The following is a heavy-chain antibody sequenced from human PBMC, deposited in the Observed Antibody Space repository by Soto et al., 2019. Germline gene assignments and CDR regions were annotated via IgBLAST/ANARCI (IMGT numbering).Heavy chain of an antibody. V-gene: IGHV4-31*03. D-gene: IGHD3-10*01. CDR1: GGSISSGGYY. CDR3: AGTNRFDITMVRGVITPAVGWFDP. Sequence: QVQLQESGPGLVKPSQTLSLTCTVSGGSISSGGYYWSWIRQHPGKGLEWIGYIYYSGSTYYNPSLKSRVTISVDTSKNQFSLKLSSVTAADTAVYYCAGTNRFDITMVRGVITPAVGWFDPWGQGTLVTVSS. J-gene: IGHJ5*02. CDR2: IYYSGST.